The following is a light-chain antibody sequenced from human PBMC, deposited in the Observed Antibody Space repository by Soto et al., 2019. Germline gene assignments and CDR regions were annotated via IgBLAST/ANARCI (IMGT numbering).Light chain of an antibody. CDR3: MQDTHWPIT. V-gene: IGKV2-30*01. CDR2: KVS. J-gene: IGKJ5*01. CDR1: QSLVNSDGNTY. Sequence: DVVMTQSPLSLPVTLGQPASISCRSSQSLVNSDGNTYLNWFQQRPGQSPRRLIYKVSTRDSRVPDRFSGSGSGTDFTLKISSVEAEDFEIYYCMQDTHWPITFGQGTRLETK.